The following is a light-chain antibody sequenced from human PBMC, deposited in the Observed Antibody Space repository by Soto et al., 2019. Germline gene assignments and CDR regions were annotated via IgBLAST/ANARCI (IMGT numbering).Light chain of an antibody. J-gene: IGLJ1*01. CDR2: GNI. Sequence: QSVLTQPPSVSGAPGQRVTISCTGSSSNIGAGYDVHWYQHLPGTAPKLLIFGNINRPSGVPDRFSGSKSGTSAALAISGLQAADEADYYCQSYDTSLSAYVFGTGTKVTVL. V-gene: IGLV1-40*01. CDR1: SSNIGAGYD. CDR3: QSYDTSLSAYV.